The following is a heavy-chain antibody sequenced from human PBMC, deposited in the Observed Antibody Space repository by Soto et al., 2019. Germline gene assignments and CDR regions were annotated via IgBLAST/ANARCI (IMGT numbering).Heavy chain of an antibody. Sequence: PSETLSLTCAVYGGSFSGYYWSWIRQPPGKGLEWIGEINHSGSTNYNPSLKSRVTISVDTSKNQFSLKLSSVTAADTAVYYCARDREDYYYYGMDVWGQGTTVTVSS. D-gene: IGHD1-26*01. CDR3: ARDREDYYYYGMDV. CDR1: GGSFSGYY. V-gene: IGHV4-34*01. J-gene: IGHJ6*02. CDR2: INHSGST.